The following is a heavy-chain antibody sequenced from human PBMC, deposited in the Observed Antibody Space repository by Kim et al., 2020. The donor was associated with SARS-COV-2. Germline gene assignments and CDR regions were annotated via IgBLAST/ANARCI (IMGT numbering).Heavy chain of an antibody. CDR3: ARRPLLSGGWSTVYYYGMDV. V-gene: IGHV5-51*01. D-gene: IGHD6-19*01. CDR1: GYSFTSYW. CDR2: IYPGDSDT. Sequence: GESLKISCKGSGYSFTSYWIGWVRQMPGKGLEWMGIIYPGDSDTRYSPSFQGQVTISADKSISTAYLQWSSLKASDTAMYYCARRPLLSGGWSTVYYYGMDVWGQGTTVTVSS. J-gene: IGHJ6*02.